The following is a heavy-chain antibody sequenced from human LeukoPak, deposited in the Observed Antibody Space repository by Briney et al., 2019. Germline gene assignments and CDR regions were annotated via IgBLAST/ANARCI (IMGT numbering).Heavy chain of an antibody. CDR3: ARALPHRRLMDTTMEQHWFNP. D-gene: IGHD5-18*01. V-gene: IGHV1-46*01. CDR1: GYIFTSYF. J-gene: IGHJ5*02. Sequence: ASVKVSCKASGYIFTSYFMHWVRQAPGQGLEWMGLINPSGGSTRYAQKFQGRVTMTRDMSTSTVYMELSSLRSEDTAVYYCARALPHRRLMDTTMEQHWFNPWGQGTLVTVSS. CDR2: INPSGGST.